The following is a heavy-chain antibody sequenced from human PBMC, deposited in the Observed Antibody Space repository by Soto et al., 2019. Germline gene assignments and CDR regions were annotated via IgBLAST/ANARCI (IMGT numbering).Heavy chain of an antibody. Sequence: PGGFLRLSCAASGFTLSSFWMNWVRQAPGKGLEWVANINQDGSEIYYVDSVKGRFTISRDNAKNSLYLQMISLRVEDTAVYYCVRAVASAGSYWGQGTLVTVSS. D-gene: IGHD3-10*01. J-gene: IGHJ4*02. V-gene: IGHV3-7*01. CDR1: GFTLSSFW. CDR2: INQDGSEI. CDR3: VRAVASAGSY.